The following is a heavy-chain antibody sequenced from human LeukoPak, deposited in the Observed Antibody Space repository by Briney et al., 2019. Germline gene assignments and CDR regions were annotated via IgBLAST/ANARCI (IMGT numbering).Heavy chain of an antibody. CDR3: ARSSDYDLGSLDY. CDR1: GGSISSYY. J-gene: IGHJ4*02. V-gene: IGHV4-59*01. D-gene: IGHD5-12*01. CDR2: VYYSGST. Sequence: SETLSLTCTVSGGSISSYYWSWIRQPPGKGLEWIGYVYYSGSTNYNPSLKSRVTISVDTSKEQFSLKLSSVTAADTAVYYCARSSDYDLGSLDYWGQGALVAVSS.